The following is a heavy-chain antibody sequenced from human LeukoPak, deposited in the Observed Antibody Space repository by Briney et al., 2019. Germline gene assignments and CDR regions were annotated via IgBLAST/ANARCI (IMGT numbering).Heavy chain of an antibody. Sequence: SETLSLTCAVSDYSISNDYYWGWVRQPPGKGLEWIGSIYHSGSTYYNPSLKSRVTISVDTSKNQFSLKLSSVTAADTAVYYCARDRTTGYYFDYWGQGTLVTVSS. D-gene: IGHD1-1*01. V-gene: IGHV4-38-2*02. CDR1: DYSISNDYY. J-gene: IGHJ4*02. CDR3: ARDRTTGYYFDY. CDR2: IYHSGST.